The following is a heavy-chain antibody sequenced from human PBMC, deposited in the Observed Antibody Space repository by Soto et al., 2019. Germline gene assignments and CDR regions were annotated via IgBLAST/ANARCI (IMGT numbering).Heavy chain of an antibody. D-gene: IGHD1-26*01. CDR3: ARVWWSGSSTVDY. CDR1: GFTFSDYY. Sequence: QVQLVESGGGLVKPGGSLRLSCAASGFTFSDYYMSRIRQAPGKGLEWVSYISSSSSYTNYADSVKGRFTISRDNAKNSLYLQMNSLRAEDTAVYYCARVWWSGSSTVDYWGQGTLVTVSS. J-gene: IGHJ4*02. V-gene: IGHV3-11*05. CDR2: ISSSSSYT.